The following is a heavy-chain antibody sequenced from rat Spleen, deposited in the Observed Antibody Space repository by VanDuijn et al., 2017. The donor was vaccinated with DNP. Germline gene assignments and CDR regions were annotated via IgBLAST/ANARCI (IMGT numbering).Heavy chain of an antibody. CDR3: ARSPETSYIYFPWAY. Sequence: EVQLVESGGGLVQPGRSLKLSCAASGFTFSNYGMHWIRQAPTKGLEWVASISPSGGSTYYRDSVKGRFTGSRDIAKSTLYLQMDSLRSEDTATYYCARSPETSYIYFPWAYWGQGTLVIVSS. CDR1: GFTFSNYG. V-gene: IGHV5-19*01. D-gene: IGHD1-2*01. J-gene: IGHJ3*01. CDR2: ISPSGGST.